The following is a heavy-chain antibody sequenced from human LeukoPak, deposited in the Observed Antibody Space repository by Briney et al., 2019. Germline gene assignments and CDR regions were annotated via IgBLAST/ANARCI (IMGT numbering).Heavy chain of an antibody. CDR3: ARDAITMVRGVIVGNWFDP. V-gene: IGHV3-33*01. J-gene: IGHJ5*02. Sequence: PGRSLRLSCAASGLTFCSYGMHWVRQAPGKGLEWVAVIWYDGSNKYYADSVKGRFTISRDNSKNTLYLQMNSLRAEDTAVYYCARDAITMVRGVIVGNWFDPWGQGTLVTVSS. CDR1: GLTFCSYG. CDR2: IWYDGSNK. D-gene: IGHD3-10*01.